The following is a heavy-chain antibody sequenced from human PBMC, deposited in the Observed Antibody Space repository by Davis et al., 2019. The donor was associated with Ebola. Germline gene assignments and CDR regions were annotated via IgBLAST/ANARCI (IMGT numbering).Heavy chain of an antibody. V-gene: IGHV1-8*02. CDR3: ARLLTGYYYDSSGYYTLYYFDY. CDR1: GYTFTSYG. D-gene: IGHD3-22*01. J-gene: IGHJ4*02. Sequence: AASVKVSCKASGYTFTSYGISWVRQATGQGLEWMGWMNPNSGNTGYAQKFQGRVTMTRNTSISTAYMELSSLRSEDTAVYYCARLLTGYYYDSSGYYTLYYFDYWGQGTLVTVSS. CDR2: MNPNSGNT.